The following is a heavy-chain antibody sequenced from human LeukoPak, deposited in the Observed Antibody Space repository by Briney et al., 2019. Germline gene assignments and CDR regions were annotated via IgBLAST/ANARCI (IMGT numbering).Heavy chain of an antibody. CDR3: AKCPGRSLIAAHPFDY. CDR2: ISGSGGST. Sequence: PGGSLRLSCVASGFTFTTYWMHWVRRAPGKGLEWVSAISGSGGSTYYADSVKGRFTISRDNSKNTLYLQMNSLRAEDTAVYYCAKCPGRSLIAAHPFDYWGQGTLVTVSS. J-gene: IGHJ4*02. CDR1: GFTFTTYW. V-gene: IGHV3-23*01. D-gene: IGHD6-6*01.